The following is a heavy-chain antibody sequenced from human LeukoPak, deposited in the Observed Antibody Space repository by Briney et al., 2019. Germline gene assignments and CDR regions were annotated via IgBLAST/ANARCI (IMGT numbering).Heavy chain of an antibody. CDR3: ASQTYYYGSGSLIDY. J-gene: IGHJ4*02. Sequence: SQTLSLTCAVSGGSISSGGYSWSWLRQPPGKGLEWIGYINHSGSTNYNPSLKSRVTISVDTSKNQFSLKLSSVTAADTAVYYCASQTYYYGSGSLIDYWGQGTLVTVSS. CDR1: GGSISSGGYS. V-gene: IGHV4-30-2*01. CDR2: INHSGST. D-gene: IGHD3-10*01.